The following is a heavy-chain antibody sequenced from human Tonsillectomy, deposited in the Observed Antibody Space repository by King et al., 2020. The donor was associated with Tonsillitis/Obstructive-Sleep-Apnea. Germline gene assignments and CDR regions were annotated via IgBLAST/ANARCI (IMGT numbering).Heavy chain of an antibody. CDR2: INSDGSSA. D-gene: IGHD3-10*01. CDR1: GFTFSSYW. CDR3: ARVGSSKLLWFGELSTGYFDY. J-gene: IGHJ4*02. Sequence: VQLVESGGGLVQPGGSLRLSCAASGFTFSSYWMHWVRQAPGKGLVWVSRINSDGSSATYADSVKGRFTISRDNAKNTLYLQMSSLRAEDTAVYYCARVGSSKLLWFGELSTGYFDYWGQGTLVTVSS. V-gene: IGHV3-74*01.